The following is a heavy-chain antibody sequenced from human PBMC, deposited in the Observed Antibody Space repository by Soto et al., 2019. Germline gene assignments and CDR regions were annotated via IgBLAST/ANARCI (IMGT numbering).Heavy chain of an antibody. CDR3: ARDRVVRGGIVADDY. Sequence: QVQLVQSGAEVKKPGSSVKVSCKASGGTFSSYAISWVRQAPGQGLEWMGGIIPIFGTANYAQKFQGRVTITADESTGTAYMELSSLRSEDTAVDYCARDRVVRGGIVADDYWGQGTLFTVSS. V-gene: IGHV1-69*12. CDR2: IIPIFGTA. D-gene: IGHD3-10*01. CDR1: GGTFSSYA. J-gene: IGHJ4*02.